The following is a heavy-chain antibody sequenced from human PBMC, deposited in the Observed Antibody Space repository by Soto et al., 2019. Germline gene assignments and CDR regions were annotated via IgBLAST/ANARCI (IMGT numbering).Heavy chain of an antibody. D-gene: IGHD3-16*01. CDR3: AKDLTRQRAYSLDP. CDR2: INAHSGGT. V-gene: IGHV1-2*02. CDR1: GFLLTGKS. Sequence: ASVKVSCRHSGFLLTGKSIRWLREAPGQGREWMGWINAHSGGTEYAQKFQGRVTLTRDTSIATAYLTLTSLTSDDTALYYCAKDLTRQRAYSLDPWGQGTQVTVSS. J-gene: IGHJ5*02.